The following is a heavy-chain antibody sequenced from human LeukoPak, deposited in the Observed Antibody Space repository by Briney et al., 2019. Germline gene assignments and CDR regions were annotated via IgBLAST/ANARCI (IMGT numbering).Heavy chain of an antibody. V-gene: IGHV3-30-3*02. CDR2: LSFDSRDI. CDR3: AKTLAVAGAFDY. Sequence: GGSLRLSCLASGFSFRTHAMHWVRQAPGKGLEWVAVLSFDSRDIHYADSVRGRFSISRDNSKNTLYLQMNSLRAEDTAVYYCAKTLAVAGAFDYWGQGTLVTVSS. CDR1: GFSFRTHA. D-gene: IGHD6-19*01. J-gene: IGHJ4*02.